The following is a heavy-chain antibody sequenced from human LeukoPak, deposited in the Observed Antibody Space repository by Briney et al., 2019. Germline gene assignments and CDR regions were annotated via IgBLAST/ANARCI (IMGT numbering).Heavy chain of an antibody. Sequence: GGSLRLSCTASGFTFGDYAMSWFRQAPGKGLEGVGFIRSKAYGGTTEYAASVKGRFTISRDDSKSIAYLQMNSLRAEDTAVYYCARGYSSSLDVWGKGTTVTVSS. V-gene: IGHV3-49*03. CDR1: GFTFGDYA. CDR2: IRSKAYGGTT. J-gene: IGHJ6*04. CDR3: ARGYSSSLDV. D-gene: IGHD6-13*01.